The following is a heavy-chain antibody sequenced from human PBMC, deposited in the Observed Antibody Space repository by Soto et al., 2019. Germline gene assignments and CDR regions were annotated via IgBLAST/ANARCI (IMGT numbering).Heavy chain of an antibody. D-gene: IGHD3-3*01. V-gene: IGHV3-64D*08. J-gene: IGHJ4*02. CDR1: GFTFSSYA. Sequence: PGGSLRLSCSASGFTFSSYAMHWVRQAPGKGLEYVSAISSNGGSTYYADSVKGRFTISRDNSKNTLYLQMSSLRAEDTAVYYCVKDPPPLLRFLEWLPAPIDYWGQGTLVTVSS. CDR3: VKDPPPLLRFLEWLPAPIDY. CDR2: ISSNGGST.